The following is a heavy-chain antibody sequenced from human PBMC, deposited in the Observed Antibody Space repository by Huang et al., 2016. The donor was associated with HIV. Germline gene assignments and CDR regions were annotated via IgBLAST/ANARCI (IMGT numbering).Heavy chain of an antibody. J-gene: IGHJ4*02. D-gene: IGHD3-10*01. Sequence: QVQLQESGPGLVKPSQTLSLTCTVSGGSMIRGSHYWSWIRQPAGKGLEWIGHIDTSGTTKDKPSLRSRITISEDTSKNQFSLELTSMTAADTAVYYCARGVYGSGSGYFDSWGQGSLVTVSS. CDR3: ARGVYGSGSGYFDS. V-gene: IGHV4-61*09. CDR1: GGSMIRGSHY. CDR2: IDTSGTT.